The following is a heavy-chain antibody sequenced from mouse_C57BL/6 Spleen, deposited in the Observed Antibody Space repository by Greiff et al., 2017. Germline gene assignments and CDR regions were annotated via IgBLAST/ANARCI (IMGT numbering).Heavy chain of an antibody. D-gene: IGHD5-1*01. CDR1: GFTFSSYT. CDR2: ISGGGGNT. J-gene: IGHJ2*01. Sequence: EVKLVESGGGLVKPGGSPKLSCAASGFTFSSYTMSWVRQTPEKRLEWVATISGGGGNTYYPDSVKGRFPISRDNAKNTLYLQMSSLRSEDTALYYCARHRSNSFDYWGQGTTLTVSS. V-gene: IGHV5-9*01. CDR3: ARHRSNSFDY.